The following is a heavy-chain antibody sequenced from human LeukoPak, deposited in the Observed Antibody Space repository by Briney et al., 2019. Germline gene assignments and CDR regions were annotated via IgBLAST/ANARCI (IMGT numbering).Heavy chain of an antibody. CDR3: ARGSGITIFGVVTQ. V-gene: IGHV4-59*01. D-gene: IGHD3-3*01. CDR1: GGSISSYY. J-gene: IGHJ4*02. Sequence: PSETLSLTCTVSGGSISSYYWSWIRQPPGKGLEWIGYIYYSGNTNYNPSLKSRVTISVDTSKNQFSLKLSSVTAADTAVYYCARGSGITIFGVVTQWGQGTLVTVSS. CDR2: IYYSGNT.